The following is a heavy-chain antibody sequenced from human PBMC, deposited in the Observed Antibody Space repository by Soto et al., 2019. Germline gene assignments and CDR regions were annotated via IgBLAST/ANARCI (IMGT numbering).Heavy chain of an antibody. D-gene: IGHD3-10*01. CDR3: ARDSMVRGGIWPSYYYYYMDV. J-gene: IGHJ6*03. V-gene: IGHV1-18*01. CDR1: GYTFTSYG. CDR2: ISAYNGNT. Sequence: QVQLVQSGAEVKKPGASVKVSCKASGYTFTSYGISWVRQAPGQGLEWMGWISAYNGNTNYAQKLQGRVTMTTDTSTSTAYMELRRLRSDDTAVYYCARDSMVRGGIWPSYYYYYMDVWGKGTTVTVSS.